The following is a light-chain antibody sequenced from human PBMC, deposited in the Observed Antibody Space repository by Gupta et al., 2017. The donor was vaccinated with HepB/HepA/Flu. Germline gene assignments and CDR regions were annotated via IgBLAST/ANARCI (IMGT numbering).Light chain of an antibody. V-gene: IGKV1-9*01. CDR3: QQLNGYPLT. J-gene: IGKJ4*01. CDR2: LAS. CDR1: QGISSY. Sequence: IQLTQSPSFLSASVGDRVTITCRASQGISSYLAWYQQEPGKAPKLLIHLASSLQSGVPSRFSGGGSGTEFTLTISSLQPEDFATYYCQQLNGYPLTFGGGTKVEIQ.